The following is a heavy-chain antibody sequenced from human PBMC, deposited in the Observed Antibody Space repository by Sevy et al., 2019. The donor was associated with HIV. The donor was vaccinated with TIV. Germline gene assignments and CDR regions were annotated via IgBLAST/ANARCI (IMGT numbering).Heavy chain of an antibody. CDR3: ARVPYYDFWSGYYRRPEYFQH. CDR1: GYTFTSYD. V-gene: IGHV1-8*01. Sequence: ASVKVSCKASGYTFTSYDINWVRQATGQGLEWMGWMNPNSGNTGYAQTFQGRVTMTRNTSISTAYMELSSLRSEDTXXYYCARVPYYDFWSGYYRRPEYFQHWGQGTLVTVSS. J-gene: IGHJ1*01. D-gene: IGHD3-3*01. CDR2: MNPNSGNT.